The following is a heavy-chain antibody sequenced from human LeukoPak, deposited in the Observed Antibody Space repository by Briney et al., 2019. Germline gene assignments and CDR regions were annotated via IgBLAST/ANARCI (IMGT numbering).Heavy chain of an antibody. D-gene: IGHD1-26*01. V-gene: IGHV3-9*01. J-gene: IGHJ6*03. Sequence: GGSLRLSCAASGFTFDDYAMHWVRQAPGKGLEWVSGISWNSDNIGYADSVKGRFTISRDNAKNSLYLQMNSLRAEDTAVYYCARAGEGGSYYDGYYYYYMDVWGKGTTVTISS. CDR3: ARAGEGGSYYDGYYYYYMDV. CDR1: GFTFDDYA. CDR2: ISWNSDNI.